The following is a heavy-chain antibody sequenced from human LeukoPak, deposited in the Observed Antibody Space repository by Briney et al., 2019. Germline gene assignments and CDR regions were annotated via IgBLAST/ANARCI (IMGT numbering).Heavy chain of an antibody. J-gene: IGHJ4*02. CDR1: GFTFSSYS. D-gene: IGHD6-19*01. V-gene: IGHV3-48*02. Sequence: GGSLRLSCAASGFTFSSYSMNWVRQAPGKGLEWFSYISSSSSTIYYTDSVKGRFTISRDNAKNSLYLQMNSLRDEDTALYYCARVPYSTGAFDYWGQGTLVTVSS. CDR2: ISSSSSTI. CDR3: ARVPYSTGAFDY.